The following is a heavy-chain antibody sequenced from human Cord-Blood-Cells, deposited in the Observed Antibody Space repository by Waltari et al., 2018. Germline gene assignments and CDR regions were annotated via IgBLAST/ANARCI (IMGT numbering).Heavy chain of an antibody. J-gene: IGHJ2*01. Sequence: GSFSGYYWSWIRQPPGKGLEWIGEINHSGSTNYNPSLKSRVTISVDTSKNQFSLKLSSVTAADTAVYYCARGWGGHWYFDLWGRGTLVTVSS. CDR2: INHSGST. CDR1: GSFSGYY. V-gene: IGHV4-34*01. D-gene: IGHD7-27*01. CDR3: ARGWGGHWYFDL.